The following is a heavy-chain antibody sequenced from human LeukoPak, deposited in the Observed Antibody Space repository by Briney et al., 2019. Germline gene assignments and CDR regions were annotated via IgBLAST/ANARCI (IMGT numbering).Heavy chain of an antibody. D-gene: IGHD3-22*01. CDR2: IVVGSGNT. CDR1: GFTFTSSA. CDR3: AKDHVVITTTGSWFDP. Sequence: SVKVSCKASGFTFTSSAVQWVRQARGQRLEWIGWIVVGSGNTNYAQKFQERVTITRDMSTSTAYMELSSLRSEDTAVYYCAKDHVVITTTGSWFDPWGQGTLVTVSS. J-gene: IGHJ5*02. V-gene: IGHV1-58*01.